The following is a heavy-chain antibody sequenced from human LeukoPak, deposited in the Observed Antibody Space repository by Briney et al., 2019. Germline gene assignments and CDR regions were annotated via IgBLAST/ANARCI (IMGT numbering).Heavy chain of an antibody. J-gene: IGHJ5*02. CDR3: ARVGILRFPSNWFDP. CDR1: GASISSYY. Sequence: SETLSLICTVSGASISSYYWSWIRQPPGKGLEWIGYIYYSGSTRYNPSLKSRVTISVDTSKNQFSLKLSSVTAADTAVYYCARVGILRFPSNWFDPWGQGTLVTVSS. D-gene: IGHD3-3*01. CDR2: IYYSGST. V-gene: IGHV4-59*01.